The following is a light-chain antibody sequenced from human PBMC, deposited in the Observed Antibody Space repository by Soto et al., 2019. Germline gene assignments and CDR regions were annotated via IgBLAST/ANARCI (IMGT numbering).Light chain of an antibody. J-gene: IGKJ1*01. V-gene: IGKV3-15*01. CDR3: QQYNNWTWT. CDR2: GAS. CDR1: QSVSSN. Sequence: EIVMTQSPAPLSVSPGERATLSCRASQSVSSNLAWYQQKPGQAPRLLIYGASTRATGIPARFSGSGSGTECTLTISSLQSEDFAVYYCQQYNNWTWTFGQGTKVDI.